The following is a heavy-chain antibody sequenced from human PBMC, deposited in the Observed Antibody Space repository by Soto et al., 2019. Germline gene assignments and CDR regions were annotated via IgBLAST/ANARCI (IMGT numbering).Heavy chain of an antibody. D-gene: IGHD6-13*01. CDR2: IYYSGST. V-gene: IGHV4-39*01. CDR1: GGSISSSSYY. CDR3: ARRATHSSSWVDY. J-gene: IGHJ4*02. Sequence: QLQLQESGPGLVKPSETLSLTCTVSGGSISSSSYYWGWIRQPPGKGLEWIGSIYYSGSTYYNPALKSRVTISVDTSKNQFSLKLSSVTAADTAVYYCARRATHSSSWVDYWGQGTLVTVSS.